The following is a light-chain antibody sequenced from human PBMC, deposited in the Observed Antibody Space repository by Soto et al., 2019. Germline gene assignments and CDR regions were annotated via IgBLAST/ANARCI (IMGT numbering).Light chain of an antibody. Sequence: VLTQSPATLSLSPGERATLSCRASQSIHTSLAWYQQKSGKPPRLVIYDSTLRANGVPDRFGGSRSGTEFTLTINSLEPEDFALYYCQQYHTSPLTFGQGTKVDIK. CDR2: DST. V-gene: IGKV3-11*01. CDR3: QQYHTSPLT. J-gene: IGKJ1*01. CDR1: QSIHTS.